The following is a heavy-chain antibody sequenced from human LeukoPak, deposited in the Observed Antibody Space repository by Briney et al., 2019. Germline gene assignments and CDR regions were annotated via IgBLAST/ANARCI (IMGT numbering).Heavy chain of an antibody. Sequence: PSETLSLTCTVSGGSISSSSYYWGWIRQPPGKGLEWIGYIYYSGNTKYNPSLKSRVTISVDTSKNQFSLKLSSVTAADTAVYYCARSSGSYYLEYGLDVWGQGTTVTVSS. V-gene: IGHV4-61*05. CDR2: IYYSGNT. J-gene: IGHJ6*02. D-gene: IGHD3-10*01. CDR1: GGSISSSSYY. CDR3: ARSSGSYYLEYGLDV.